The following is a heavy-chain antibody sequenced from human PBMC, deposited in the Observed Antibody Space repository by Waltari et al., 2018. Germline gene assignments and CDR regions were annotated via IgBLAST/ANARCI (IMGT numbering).Heavy chain of an antibody. CDR3: ARDWGYGDSVYWYFDL. Sequence: EVQLVESGGGSVQPGGSLRLSCAASGFTFSNWSMNWLRQAPGKGLEWVSYISTSSSIIYYADSVKGRFTISRDNAKNSLYLQMNSLRAEDMAVYYCARDWGYGDSVYWYFDLWGRGTLVTVSS. D-gene: IGHD4-17*01. J-gene: IGHJ2*01. CDR1: GFTFSNWS. V-gene: IGHV3-48*01. CDR2: ISTSSSII.